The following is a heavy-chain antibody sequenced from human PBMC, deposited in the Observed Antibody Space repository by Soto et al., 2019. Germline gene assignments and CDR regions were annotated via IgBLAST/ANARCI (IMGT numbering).Heavy chain of an antibody. D-gene: IGHD2-15*01. Sequence: EAQLVESGGDLVQPGGSLRLSCAASGFSFSSYSMNWFRQAPGKGLEWVSYISRSSNTINYADSVKGRFTISRDNAKNSLFLQMNSLRAEDTDVYYCARDREYCSGDKCYETGSAYWGQGTLVSVSS. CDR2: ISRSSNTI. CDR1: GFSFSSYS. CDR3: ARDREYCSGDKCYETGSAY. J-gene: IGHJ4*02. V-gene: IGHV3-48*01.